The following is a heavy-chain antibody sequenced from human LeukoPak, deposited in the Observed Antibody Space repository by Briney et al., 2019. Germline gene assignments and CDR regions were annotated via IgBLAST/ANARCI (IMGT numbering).Heavy chain of an antibody. CDR3: ARYSGSYYRFDY. CDR2: INPNSGGT. CDR1: GYTFTGYY. D-gene: IGHD1-26*01. V-gene: IGHV1-2*02. J-gene: IGHJ4*02. Sequence: SVKVSCKASGYTFTGYYMHWVRQAPGRGLEWMGWINPNSGGTNYAQKFQGRVTMTWDTSISTAYMELSRLRSDDTAVYYCARYSGSYYRFDYWGQGTLVTVSS.